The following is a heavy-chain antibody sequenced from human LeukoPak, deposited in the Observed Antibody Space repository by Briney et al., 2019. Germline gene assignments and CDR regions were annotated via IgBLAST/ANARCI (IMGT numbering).Heavy chain of an antibody. V-gene: IGHV7-4-1*02. J-gene: IGHJ5*02. Sequence: ASVKVSCKASGYTFTGYYMHWVRQAPGQGLEWMGWINTNTGNPTYAQGFTGRFVFSLDTSVSTAYLQISSLKAEDTAVYYCARAGRSGYDFGANWFDPWGQGTLVTVSS. CDR3: ARAGRSGYDFGANWFDP. CDR2: INTNTGNP. D-gene: IGHD5-12*01. CDR1: GYTFTGYY.